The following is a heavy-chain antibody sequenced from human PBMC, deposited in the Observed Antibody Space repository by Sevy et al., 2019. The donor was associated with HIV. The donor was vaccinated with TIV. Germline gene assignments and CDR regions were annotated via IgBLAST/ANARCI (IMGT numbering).Heavy chain of an antibody. CDR2: IKQDGSEK. CDR3: ARDPRDDFWSGNYGMDV. D-gene: IGHD3-3*01. CDR1: GFTFSSYW. J-gene: IGHJ6*02. Sequence: GGSLRLSCAASGFTFSSYWMSWVRQAPGKGLEWVANIKQDGSEKYYVTSVKGRFTISRDNAKNSLYLQMNSLRAEDTAVYYCARDPRDDFWSGNYGMDVWGQGTTVTVSS. V-gene: IGHV3-7*01.